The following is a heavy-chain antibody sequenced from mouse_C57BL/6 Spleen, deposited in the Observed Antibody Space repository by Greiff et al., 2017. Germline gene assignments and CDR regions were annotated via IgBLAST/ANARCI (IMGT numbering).Heavy chain of an antibody. Sequence: EVMLVESGGGLVKPGGSLKLSCAASGFTFSSYAMSWVRQTPEKRLAWVATISDGGSYTYYPDNVKDRFTISRDDAKKHLYLQMSHLKSEDTAMYYCARDRSNYLHAMDYWGQGTSVTVSA. CDR2: ISDGGSYT. CDR1: GFTFSSYA. J-gene: IGHJ4*01. D-gene: IGHD2-5*01. V-gene: IGHV5-4*01. CDR3: ARDRSNYLHAMDY.